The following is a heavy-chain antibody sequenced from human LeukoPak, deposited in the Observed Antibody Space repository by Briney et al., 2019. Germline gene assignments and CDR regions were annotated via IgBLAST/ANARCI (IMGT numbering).Heavy chain of an antibody. CDR2: ISRSGTTI. V-gene: IGHV3-11*01. J-gene: IGHJ6*02. CDR1: GFTFSDYY. Sequence: PGGSLRLSCAASGFTFSDYYITWIRQAPGKGLEWVSYISRSGTTIYYADSVKGRFTISRDNAKNSLYLQMNSLRAEDTAIYYCARAPDYGDYPGYGMDVWGQGTTVTVSS. D-gene: IGHD4-17*01. CDR3: ARAPDYGDYPGYGMDV.